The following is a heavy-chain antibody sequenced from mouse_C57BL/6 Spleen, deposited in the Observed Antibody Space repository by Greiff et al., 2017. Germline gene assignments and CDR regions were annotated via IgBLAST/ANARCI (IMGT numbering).Heavy chain of an antibody. V-gene: IGHV5-17*01. D-gene: IGHD1-1*02. J-gene: IGHJ4*01. CDR2: ISSGSSTI. Sequence: DVKLVESGGGLVKPGGSLKLSCAASGFTFSDYGMHWVRQAPEEGLEWVAYISSGSSTIYYADTVKGRFTISRDNAKNTRFLQMTSLRSEDTAMYYCARDYLYAMDYWGQGTSVTVSS. CDR1: GFTFSDYG. CDR3: ARDYLYAMDY.